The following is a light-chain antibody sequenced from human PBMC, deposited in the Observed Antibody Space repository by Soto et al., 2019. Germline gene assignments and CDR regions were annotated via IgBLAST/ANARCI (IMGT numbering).Light chain of an antibody. Sequence: EIVLTQSPATLSLSPGERATLSCRASQSVSSYLAWYQQKPGQAPRLLIYDASNRATGIPARFSGSGSGTDFTLTISSLEPEDCAVYYCQQRSNWGLTFGGGTNVEIK. V-gene: IGKV3-11*01. CDR1: QSVSSY. CDR2: DAS. CDR3: QQRSNWGLT. J-gene: IGKJ4*01.